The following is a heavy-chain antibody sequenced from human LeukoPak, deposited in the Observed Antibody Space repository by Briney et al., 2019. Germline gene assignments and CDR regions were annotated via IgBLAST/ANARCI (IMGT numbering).Heavy chain of an antibody. CDR2: IYYSGST. CDR1: GGSISSGDYY. Sequence: SETLSLTCTVSGGSISSGDYYWSWIRQPPGKGLEWIGYIYYSGSTYCNPSLKSRVTISVDTSKNQFSLKLSSVTAADTAVYYCARGTVPAPLDYWGQGTLVTVSS. D-gene: IGHD2-2*01. V-gene: IGHV4-30-4*01. J-gene: IGHJ4*02. CDR3: ARGTVPAPLDY.